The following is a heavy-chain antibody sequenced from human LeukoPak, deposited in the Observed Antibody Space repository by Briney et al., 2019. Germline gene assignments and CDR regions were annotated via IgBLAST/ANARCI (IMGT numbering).Heavy chain of an antibody. J-gene: IGHJ4*02. CDR2: ISDDGSNK. V-gene: IGHV3-30-3*01. CDR3: ARYYYDGSAYRHFDY. Sequence: GGSLRLSCAASGFTFSSYAMHWVRQAPGKGLEWVAIISDDGSNKYYADSVKGRFTISRDNAKNSLYLQMNSLRAEDTAVYYCARYYYDGSAYRHFDYWGQGTLVTVSS. D-gene: IGHD3-22*01. CDR1: GFTFSSYA.